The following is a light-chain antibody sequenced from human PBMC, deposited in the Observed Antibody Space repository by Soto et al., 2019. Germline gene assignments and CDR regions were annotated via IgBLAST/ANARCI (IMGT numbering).Light chain of an antibody. J-gene: IGLJ3*02. V-gene: IGLV4-69*01. CDR1: SGHSSYA. CDR3: QTWGTGIWV. CDR2: VNSDGSH. Sequence: QSVLTQSPSASASLGASVKLTCTLSSGHSSYAIAWHQQQPEKGPRYLMKVNSDGSHRKGDGIPDRFSGSSSGAERYLTISSLQSEDEADYYCQTWGTGIWVFGGGTKVTVL.